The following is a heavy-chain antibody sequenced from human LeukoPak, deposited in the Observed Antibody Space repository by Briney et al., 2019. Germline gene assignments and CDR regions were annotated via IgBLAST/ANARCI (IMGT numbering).Heavy chain of an antibody. V-gene: IGHV4-30-4*08. J-gene: IGHJ4*02. CDR1: GGSISSGDFY. CDR2: IYYSGTT. CDR3: ARRVTGRGTFYFDY. Sequence: SETLSLTCTVSGGSISSGDFYWSWIRQHPGKGLEWIGYIYYSGTTYYSPSLKSRVTISLDTSRNQFSLKLNSVTAADTAVYYCARRVTGRGTFYFDYWGQGSLVTVSS. D-gene: IGHD3-16*01.